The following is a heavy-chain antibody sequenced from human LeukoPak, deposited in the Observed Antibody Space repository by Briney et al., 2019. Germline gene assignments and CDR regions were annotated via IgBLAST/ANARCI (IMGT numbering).Heavy chain of an antibody. V-gene: IGHV4-34*01. D-gene: IGHD4-17*01. CDR3: ARAAPYYGDDAFDI. CDR1: GGSFSGYY. Sequence: PSETLSLTCAVYGGSFSGYYWSWIRQPPGKGLEWIGEINHSGSTNYNPPLKSRVTISVDTSKNQFSLKLSSVTAADTAVYYCARAAPYYGDDAFDIWGQGTMVTVSS. J-gene: IGHJ3*02. CDR2: INHSGST.